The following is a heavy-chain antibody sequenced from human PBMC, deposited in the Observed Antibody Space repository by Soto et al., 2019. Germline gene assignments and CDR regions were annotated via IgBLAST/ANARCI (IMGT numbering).Heavy chain of an antibody. CDR3: ASSYGSGYRAFDY. J-gene: IGHJ4*02. Sequence: QVQLVQSGAEVKKPGSSVRVSCKASGDTFTFYSINWVRQAPGLGLEWMGRINPILIMSNYAQRFEGRVTMTEDKSTSTAYMELSSLRSEDTAMYYCASSYGSGYRAFDYWGQGALVTVSS. CDR2: INPILIMS. CDR1: GDTFTFYS. D-gene: IGHD3-10*01. V-gene: IGHV1-69*02.